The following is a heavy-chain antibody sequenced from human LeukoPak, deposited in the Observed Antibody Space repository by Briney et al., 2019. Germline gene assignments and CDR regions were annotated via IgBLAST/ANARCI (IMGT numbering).Heavy chain of an antibody. CDR2: ISDSGATI. J-gene: IGHJ4*02. CDR3: ATIRAARPGY. CDR1: GFTFSRYG. Sequence: PGGSLRLSCAASGFTFSRYGMNWVRRAPGKGLEWVSGISDSGATIYYADSVKGRFTISRDNSKNTLYLQMHSLRPEDTAIYYCATIRAARPGYWGQGTLVTVSS. D-gene: IGHD6-6*01. V-gene: IGHV3-23*01.